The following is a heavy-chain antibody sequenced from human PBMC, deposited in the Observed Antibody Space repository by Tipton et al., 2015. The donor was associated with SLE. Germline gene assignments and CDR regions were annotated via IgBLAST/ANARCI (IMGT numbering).Heavy chain of an antibody. D-gene: IGHD5-12*01. CDR3: ARGTGSGSQPGHAFDI. CDR1: GGSISSYY. J-gene: IGHJ3*02. CDR2: IYTSGST. Sequence: TLSLTCTVSGGSISSYYWRWIRQPAGKGLEWIGRIYTSGSTNYNPSLKSRVTMSVDTSKNQFSLKLSSVTAADTAVYYCARGTGSGSQPGHAFDIWGQGTMVTVSS. V-gene: IGHV4-4*07.